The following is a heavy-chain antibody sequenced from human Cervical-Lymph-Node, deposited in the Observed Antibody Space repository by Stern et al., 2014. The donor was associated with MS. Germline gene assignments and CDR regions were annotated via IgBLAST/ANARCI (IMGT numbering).Heavy chain of an antibody. V-gene: IGHV1-3*01. J-gene: IGHJ3*02. CDR1: GYRFTNYA. CDR3: ARDSGGRTYLYDTSAAFDI. D-gene: IGHD5-12*01. CDR2: INGDNGHT. Sequence: QVQLVPPGAAVKDPGASVKAYCKPSGYRFTNYALHWVRQAPGQRLECLGWINGDNGHTKCSQKFKGRLPIIRDTSAAPYYMQLCSLTSEDTAVYYCARDSGGRTYLYDTSAAFDIWGQGTMVAVSS.